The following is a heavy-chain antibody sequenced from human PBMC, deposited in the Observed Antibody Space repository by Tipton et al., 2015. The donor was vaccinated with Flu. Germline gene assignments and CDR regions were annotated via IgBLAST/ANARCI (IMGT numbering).Heavy chain of an antibody. CDR2: ISYDGSEK. D-gene: IGHD2-21*01. Sequence: SLRLSCAASGFTFSSYGMHWVRQAPGKGLDWVAVISYDGSEKYYADSVKGRSTISRDKSKNMVYLQMNSLRAEDTAVYYCARIIQSYGMDVWGQGTTVTVYS. J-gene: IGHJ6*02. CDR1: GFTFSSYG. CDR3: ARIIQSYGMDV. V-gene: IGHV3-33*01.